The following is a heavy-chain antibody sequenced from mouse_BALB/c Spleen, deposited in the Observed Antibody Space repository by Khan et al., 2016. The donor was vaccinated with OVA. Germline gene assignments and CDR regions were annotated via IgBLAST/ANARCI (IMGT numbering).Heavy chain of an antibody. V-gene: IGHV2-2*02. CDR3: ARRGYDYGRGALFAY. CDR2: IWSAGST. Sequence: QVQLKESGPGLVQPSQSLSITCTVSAFSLTNYSVHWVRQSPGKGLEWLGVIWSAGSTDYNAAFISSLTIRKDNSRSQVFFKMNSLQPNDTAIYYCARRGYDYGRGALFAYWGQGTLVTVSA. CDR1: AFSLTNYS. D-gene: IGHD2-4*01. J-gene: IGHJ3*01.